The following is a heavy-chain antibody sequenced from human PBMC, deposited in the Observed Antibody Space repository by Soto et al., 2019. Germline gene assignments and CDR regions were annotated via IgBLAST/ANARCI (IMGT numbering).Heavy chain of an antibody. V-gene: IGHV3-64*01. J-gene: IGHJ6*02. D-gene: IGHD3-16*01. CDR3: ARRIQFGYGMDV. Sequence: PGGSLRLSCAASGFTFSSYAMHWVRQAPGKGLEYVSTITSNGGNTDYASSVKGRFTISRDNSKNTLYLQMGSLRAEDMAVYYWARRIQFGYGMDVWGQGTTVTVSS. CDR1: GFTFSSYA. CDR2: ITSNGGNT.